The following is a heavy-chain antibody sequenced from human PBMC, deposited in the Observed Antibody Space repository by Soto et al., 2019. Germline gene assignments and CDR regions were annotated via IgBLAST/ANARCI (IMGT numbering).Heavy chain of an antibody. CDR1: GYSISSGYY. Sequence: SETLSLTCAVSGYSISSGYYWGWIRQPPGKGLEWIGSIYHSGSTYYNPSLKSRVTISVDTSKNQFSLKLSSVTAADTAVYYCARQGWDIVVVSASITFDPWGQGTLVTVSS. J-gene: IGHJ5*02. CDR3: ARQGWDIVVVSASITFDP. D-gene: IGHD2-2*01. V-gene: IGHV4-38-2*01. CDR2: IYHSGST.